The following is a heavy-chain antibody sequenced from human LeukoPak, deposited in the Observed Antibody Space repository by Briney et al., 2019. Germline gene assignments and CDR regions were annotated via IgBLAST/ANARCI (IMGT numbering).Heavy chain of an antibody. Sequence: GGSLRLSCAASVFTFSNSAMNWVRQAPGKGLDWVSTISSGGAGTYYADSVKGRFSISRDNSKNTLYLQMNSLRAEDTAVYYCAKSGGSGTYPNWFDSWGQRTLVTVSS. V-gene: IGHV3-23*01. CDR2: ISSGGAGT. J-gene: IGHJ5*01. CDR1: VFTFSNSA. D-gene: IGHD3-10*01. CDR3: AKSGGSGTYPNWFDS.